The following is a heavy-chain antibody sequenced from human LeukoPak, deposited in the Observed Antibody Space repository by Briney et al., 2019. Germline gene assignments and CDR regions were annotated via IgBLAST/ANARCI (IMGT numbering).Heavy chain of an antibody. CDR2: ISWNSGSI. CDR3: AKDKSVITTFDY. Sequence: HPGGSLRLSCAASGFTFDDYAMHWVRQAPGKGLEWVSGISWNSGSIGYADSVKGRFTISRDNSKNTLYLQMNSLRAEDTAVYYCAKDKSVITTFDYWGQGTLVTVSS. CDR1: GFTFDDYA. D-gene: IGHD3-22*01. J-gene: IGHJ4*02. V-gene: IGHV3-9*01.